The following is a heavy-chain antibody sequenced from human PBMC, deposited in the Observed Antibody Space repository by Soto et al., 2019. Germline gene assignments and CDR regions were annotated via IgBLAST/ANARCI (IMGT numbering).Heavy chain of an antibody. V-gene: IGHV3-23*01. J-gene: IGHJ4*02. CDR2: IISDTART. Sequence: EVQLLESGGGLVQPGGSLRLSYAASGFPFGRSAMSWVRQAPGIGLEWVSTIISDTARTHYADSVKGRFTISRDSSKNTMFLQMNSLRAADTAVYYCATQDCSGAACSPPGWGQGTLVTVSS. CDR1: GFPFGRSA. CDR3: ATQDCSGAACSPPG. D-gene: IGHD2-15*01.